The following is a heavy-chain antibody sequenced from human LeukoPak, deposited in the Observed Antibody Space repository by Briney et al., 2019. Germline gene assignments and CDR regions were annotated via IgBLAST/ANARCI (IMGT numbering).Heavy chain of an antibody. V-gene: IGHV4-39*07. Sequence: PSETLSLTCTVSGGSISSSSYYWGWIRQPPGKGLEWIGSIYYSGSTYYNPSLKSRVTISVDTSKNQFSLKLSSVTAADTAVYYCARDRSVTAIPDYFDYWGQGTLVTVSS. CDR3: ARDRSVTAIPDYFDY. J-gene: IGHJ4*02. CDR1: GGSISSSSYY. D-gene: IGHD2-21*02. CDR2: IYYSGST.